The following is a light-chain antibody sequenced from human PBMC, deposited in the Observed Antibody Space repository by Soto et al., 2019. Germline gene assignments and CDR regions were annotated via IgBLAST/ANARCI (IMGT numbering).Light chain of an antibody. CDR2: GAS. V-gene: IGKV3-15*01. CDR1: QSVSSN. Sequence: EIVMTQSPATLSVSPGERATLSCRASQSVSSNLAWYQQKPGQAPRLLIYGASTRATGFPARFSGSGSGTEFTLTISSLLSEDFAVYFCQQYNDWPLTFGGGTKVEIK. J-gene: IGKJ4*01. CDR3: QQYNDWPLT.